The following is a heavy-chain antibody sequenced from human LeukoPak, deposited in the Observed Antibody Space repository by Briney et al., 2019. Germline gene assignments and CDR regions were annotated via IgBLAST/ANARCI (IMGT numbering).Heavy chain of an antibody. D-gene: IGHD2-15*01. V-gene: IGHV3-33*08. CDR3: ARGMTLRAFDI. CDR2: IWYDGSNK. J-gene: IGHJ3*02. CDR1: GFTFSSYW. Sequence: PGGSLRLSCAASGFTFSSYWMSWVRQAPGKGLEWVAVIWYDGSNKYYADSVKGRFTISRDNSKNTLYLQMNSLRAEDTAVYYCARGMTLRAFDIWGQGTMVTVSS.